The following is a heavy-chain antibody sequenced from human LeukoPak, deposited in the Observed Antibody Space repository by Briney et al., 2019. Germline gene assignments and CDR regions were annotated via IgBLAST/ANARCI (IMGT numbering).Heavy chain of an antibody. Sequence: PGRSLRLSCAASGFTFDDYAMHWVRPAPGKGLEWVSGINWNSGSIGYADSVKGRFTISGDNAKNSLYLQMNSLRAEDMALYYCAKGESSGWTGIDYWGQGTLVTVSS. CDR2: INWNSGSI. J-gene: IGHJ4*02. CDR3: AKGESSGWTGIDY. V-gene: IGHV3-9*03. CDR1: GFTFDDYA. D-gene: IGHD6-19*01.